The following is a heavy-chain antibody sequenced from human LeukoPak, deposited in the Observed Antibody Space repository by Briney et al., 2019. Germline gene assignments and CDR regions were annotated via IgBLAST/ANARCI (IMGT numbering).Heavy chain of an antibody. CDR3: ARGSRFGVVGRDAFDI. Sequence: GGSLRLSCVASGFTFSSYEMNWVRQAPGKGLEWLSYIGSSDSTIHYADSVKGRFTISRDNAKNSLYLQVNSLRAEDTAVYYCARGSRFGVVGRDAFDIWGQGTVVTVSS. V-gene: IGHV3-48*03. J-gene: IGHJ3*02. D-gene: IGHD3-3*01. CDR1: GFTFSSYE. CDR2: IGSSDSTI.